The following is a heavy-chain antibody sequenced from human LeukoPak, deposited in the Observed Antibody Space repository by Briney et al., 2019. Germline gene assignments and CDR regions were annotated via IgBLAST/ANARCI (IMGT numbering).Heavy chain of an antibody. V-gene: IGHV4-39*07. CDR1: GGSISSSSYY. CDR2: IYYSGST. J-gene: IGHJ6*02. D-gene: IGHD6-13*01. Sequence: SETLSLTCTVSGGSISSSSYYWGWIRQPPGKGLEWIGSIYYSGSTYYNPSLKSRVTISVDTSKNQFSLKLSSVTAADTAVYYCARDRTLAAAGMDVWGQGTTVTVSS. CDR3: ARDRTLAAAGMDV.